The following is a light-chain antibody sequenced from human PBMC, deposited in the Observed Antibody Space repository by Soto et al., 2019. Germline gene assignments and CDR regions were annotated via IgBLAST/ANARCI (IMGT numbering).Light chain of an antibody. CDR2: RDD. J-gene: IGLJ3*02. CDR3: AAWDDSLNGWV. CDR1: SPNIGGNS. Sequence: QSAVTQPPSTSGTPGQRVTISCSGSSPNIGGNSVNWYQQVPGTAPKLLIYRDDQRPSGVPDRFSGSKSATSASLAIRGLQSEDEADYYCAAWDDSLNGWVFGGGTKLTVL. V-gene: IGLV1-44*01.